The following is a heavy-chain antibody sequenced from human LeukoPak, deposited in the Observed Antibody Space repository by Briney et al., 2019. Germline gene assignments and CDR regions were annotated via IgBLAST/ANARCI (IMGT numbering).Heavy chain of an antibody. CDR2: ISGSGGNT. V-gene: IGHV3-23*01. D-gene: IGHD7-27*01. J-gene: IGHJ3*02. Sequence: GGSLRLSCAAPGFTFSSYAMSWVRQAPGKGLEWVSVISGSGGNTYYADSVKGRFTISRDNAKNTLYLQMNSLRAEDTAVYYCARALGNAFDIWGQGTMATVSS. CDR1: GFTFSSYA. CDR3: ARALGNAFDI.